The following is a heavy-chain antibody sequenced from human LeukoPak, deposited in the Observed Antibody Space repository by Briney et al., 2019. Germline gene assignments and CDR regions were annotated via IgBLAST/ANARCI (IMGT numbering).Heavy chain of an antibody. Sequence: GESLKISCKGSGYIFISYWIGWVRQMPGKGLEWMGTIYPGDSDTRYSPSFQGQVTISADKSSSSAYLQWSNLKASDTAMYYCARQLSSSPGEDYFDYWGQGTLVTVSS. V-gene: IGHV5-51*01. J-gene: IGHJ4*02. CDR3: ARQLSSSPGEDYFDY. D-gene: IGHD2-2*01. CDR2: IYPGDSDT. CDR1: GYIFISYW.